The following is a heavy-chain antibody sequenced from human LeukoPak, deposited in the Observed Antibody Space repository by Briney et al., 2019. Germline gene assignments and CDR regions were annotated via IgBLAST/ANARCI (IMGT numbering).Heavy chain of an antibody. CDR1: GGSISSGGYS. J-gene: IGHJ3*02. CDR3: ARAPQYSGSSDTFDI. Sequence: SETLSLTCAVSGGSISSGGYSWSWIRQPPGKGLEWIGYIYYSGSTYYNPSLKSRVTISVDTSKNQFSLKLSSVTAADTAVYYCARAPQYSGSSDTFDIWGQGTMVTVSS. V-gene: IGHV4-30-4*07. CDR2: IYYSGST. D-gene: IGHD1-26*01.